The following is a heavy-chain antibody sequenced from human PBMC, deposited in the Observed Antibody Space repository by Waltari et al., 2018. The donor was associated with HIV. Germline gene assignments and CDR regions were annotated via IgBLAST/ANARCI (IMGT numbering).Heavy chain of an antibody. D-gene: IGHD3-10*01. CDR1: GFTFCNYA. CDR3: AQDPRSYGWSRFGN. V-gene: IGHV3-23*01. J-gene: IGHJ4*02. Sequence: EVQLLESGGGLVQPGGSLRLSCAASGFTFCNYALNWVRQTPGRGLEWVSAITVNGVNTYYADSVRGRFTISRDDSKNTLFLQMNSLRAEDTAVYYCAQDPRSYGWSRFGNWGQGTLVTVSS. CDR2: ITVNGVNT.